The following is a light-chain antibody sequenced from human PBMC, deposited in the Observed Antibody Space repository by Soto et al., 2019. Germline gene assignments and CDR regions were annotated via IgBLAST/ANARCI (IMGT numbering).Light chain of an antibody. Sequence: DIVMTQSPLSLPVTPGEPASISCRSSQSLLHSNGYNYLDWYLQKPGQSPQLLIYWGSNRASGVPDRFSGSGSGTDFTLTISSLEPEDFAVYYCQQRSNWPPGYTFGQGTKLEIK. CDR1: QSLLHSNGYNY. CDR2: WGS. CDR3: QQRSNWPPGYT. J-gene: IGKJ2*01. V-gene: IGKV2-28*01.